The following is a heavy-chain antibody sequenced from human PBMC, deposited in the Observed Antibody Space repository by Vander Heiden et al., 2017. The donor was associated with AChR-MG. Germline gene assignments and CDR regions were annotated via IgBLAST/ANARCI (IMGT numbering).Heavy chain of an antibody. CDR3: ARDPDYDILTRGGGFDY. V-gene: IGHV3-7*01. Sequence: EVQLVESGGGLVQPGGSLRLSCAASGFPFSSYWMSWVRQAPGKGLGGGAKKKQDGSEKYYVDSVKGRFTISRDNAKNSLYLQMNSLRAEDTAVYYCARDPDYDILTRGGGFDYWGQGTLVTVSS. CDR1: GFPFSSYW. J-gene: IGHJ4*02. D-gene: IGHD3-9*01. CDR2: KKQDGSEK.